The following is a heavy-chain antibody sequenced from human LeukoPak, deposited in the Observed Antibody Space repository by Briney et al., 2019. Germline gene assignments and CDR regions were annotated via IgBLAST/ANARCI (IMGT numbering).Heavy chain of an antibody. CDR3: ARDNNYYDSSGYYYPYYYYMDV. CDR1: GYTFTSYD. D-gene: IGHD3-22*01. CDR2: MNPNSGNT. V-gene: IGHV1-8*03. J-gene: IGHJ6*03. Sequence: ASVKVSCKASGYTFTSYDINWVRQATGQGLEWMGWMNPNSGNTGYAQKFQGRVTITRNTSISTAYMELSSLRSEDTAVYYCARDNNYYDSSGYYYPYYYYMDVWGKGTTVTVSS.